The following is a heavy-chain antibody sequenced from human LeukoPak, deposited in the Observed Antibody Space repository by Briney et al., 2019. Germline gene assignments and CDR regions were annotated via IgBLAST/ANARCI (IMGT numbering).Heavy chain of an antibody. J-gene: IGHJ6*02. Sequence: ASVKVSCKASGYTFTSYYMHWVRQAPGQGLEWMGIINPSGGSTSYAQKFQGRVTMTRDTSTSTVYMELSSLRSEDTAVYYCARDRRFGDFWSGYYKKSDHYGMDVWGQGTTVTVSS. D-gene: IGHD3-3*01. V-gene: IGHV1-46*01. CDR1: GYTFTSYY. CDR3: ARDRRFGDFWSGYYKKSDHYGMDV. CDR2: INPSGGST.